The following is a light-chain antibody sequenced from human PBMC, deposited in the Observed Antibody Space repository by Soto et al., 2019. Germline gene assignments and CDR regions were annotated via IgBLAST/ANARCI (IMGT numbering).Light chain of an antibody. Sequence: DIQMTQSPSSLSASVGDRVTITCRASQSISNWLAWYQQKPGKAPKLLIYDASTLESGVPSRFSGGGFGTDFTLTISSLLPDDFATYYCQQYSSYSTFGQGTKVEMK. CDR2: DAS. J-gene: IGKJ1*01. CDR3: QQYSSYST. V-gene: IGKV1-5*01. CDR1: QSISNW.